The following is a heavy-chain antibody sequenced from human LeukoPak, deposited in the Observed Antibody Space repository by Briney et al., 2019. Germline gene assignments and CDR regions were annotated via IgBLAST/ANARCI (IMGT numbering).Heavy chain of an antibody. V-gene: IGHV3-23*01. D-gene: IGHD3-3*01. Sequence: GGSLRLSCAASTFTFSSYVMTWVRQAPGKGLEWVAIVSGSGGTTDYADSVKGRFTISRDNSNNMVYLQLKSLRVEDTAVYYCAKGRGTFGAIISDAFDAWGHGTMVIVSS. CDR1: TFTFSSYV. CDR3: AKGRGTFGAIISDAFDA. J-gene: IGHJ3*01. CDR2: VSGSGGTT.